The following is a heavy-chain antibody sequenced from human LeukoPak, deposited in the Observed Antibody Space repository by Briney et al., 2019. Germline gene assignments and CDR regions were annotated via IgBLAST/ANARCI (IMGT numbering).Heavy chain of an antibody. Sequence: PSETLSLTCTVSGGSISSYYWSWIRQPPGKGLEWIGYIYYSGSTNYNPSLKSCVAISVDTSKNQFSLKMSSVTAADTAVYYCARESGDGFDIWGQGTMVTVSS. CDR2: IYYSGST. J-gene: IGHJ3*02. CDR1: GGSISSYY. CDR3: ARESGDGFDI. V-gene: IGHV4-59*01.